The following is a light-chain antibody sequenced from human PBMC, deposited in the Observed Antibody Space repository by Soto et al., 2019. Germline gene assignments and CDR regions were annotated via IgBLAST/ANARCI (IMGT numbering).Light chain of an antibody. CDR1: QSLLHSNGYKY. Sequence: DIVMTQSPLSLPVTPGEPASISCRSSQSLLHSNGYKYLDWYLQKPGQSPQLLIYLGSNRASGVPDRFSGSGSGTDFTLRISRVEADDVGVYYCTQRIEFPWTFGQGTKVDIK. J-gene: IGKJ1*01. CDR2: LGS. CDR3: TQRIEFPWT. V-gene: IGKV2-28*01.